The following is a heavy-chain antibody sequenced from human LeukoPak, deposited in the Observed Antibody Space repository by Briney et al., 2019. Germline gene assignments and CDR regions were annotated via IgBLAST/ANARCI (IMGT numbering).Heavy chain of an antibody. CDR3: GRDYDQLLWGAFDI. V-gene: IGHV4-39*01. CDR2: IYYSGST. J-gene: IGHJ3*02. Sequence: PSETLSLTCTVSGGSISSSSYYWGWIRQPPGKGLEWIGSIYYSGSTYYNPSLKSRVTISVDTSKNQFSLKLSSVTAADTAVYYCGRDYDQLLWGAFDIWGQGTMVTVSS. CDR1: GGSISSSSYY. D-gene: IGHD2-2*01.